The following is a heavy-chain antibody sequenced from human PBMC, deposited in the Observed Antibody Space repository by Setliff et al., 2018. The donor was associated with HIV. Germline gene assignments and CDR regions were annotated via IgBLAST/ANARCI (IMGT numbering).Heavy chain of an antibody. Sequence: ASVKVSCKASGYTFSTYDVSWVRQAPGQGLEWMGWISTYNGDTKYAQKFQGRLTMTTDTSTNTAYMELRSLRKDDTAVYYCAREGGREYDFWSGYYRPYYYYMDVWGKGTTVTVSS. CDR2: ISTYNGDT. D-gene: IGHD3-3*01. CDR3: AREGGREYDFWSGYYRPYYYYMDV. V-gene: IGHV1-18*01. J-gene: IGHJ6*03. CDR1: GYTFSTYD.